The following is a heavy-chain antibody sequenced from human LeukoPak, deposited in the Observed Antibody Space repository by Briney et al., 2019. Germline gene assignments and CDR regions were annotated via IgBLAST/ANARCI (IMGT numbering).Heavy chain of an antibody. J-gene: IGHJ4*02. CDR1: GYSFSSKW. CDR2: IYPGDSDT. CDR3: ARHGGFWSGYSVDY. D-gene: IGHD3-3*01. V-gene: IGHV5-51*01. Sequence: GESLKISCKGSGYSFSSKWIAWVRQMPGRGLEWMGIIYPGDSDTRYSPSFLGQVTISADESTKTAYLQWTSLQASDTAMYYCARHGGFWSGYSVDYWGQGTLVTVSS.